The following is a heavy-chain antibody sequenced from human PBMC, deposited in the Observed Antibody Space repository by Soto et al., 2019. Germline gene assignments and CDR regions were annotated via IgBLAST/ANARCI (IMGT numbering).Heavy chain of an antibody. V-gene: IGHV3-30-3*01. D-gene: IGHD2-2*01. CDR2: ISYDGSNK. CDR3: ARDVFEAVVPAATDWFDP. J-gene: IGHJ5*02. Sequence: HPGGSLRLSCAASGFTFSSYAMHWVRQAPGKGLEWVAVISYDGSNKYYADSVKGRFTISRDNSKNTLYLQMNSLRAEDTAVYYCARDVFEAVVPAATDWFDPWGQGILVTVSS. CDR1: GFTFSSYA.